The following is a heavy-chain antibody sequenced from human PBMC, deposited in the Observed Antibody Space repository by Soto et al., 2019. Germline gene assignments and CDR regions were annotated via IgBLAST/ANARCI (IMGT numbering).Heavy chain of an antibody. J-gene: IGHJ6*02. CDR3: ARGGYTYGFSAMDV. V-gene: IGHV1-46*01. Sequence: QVQLVQSGAEVKKPGASVKISCKASGYTFSSSYIHWVRQDPGQGLEWMGLINPSGFSTDYAQTFQGRVTVTRDTSTSTVYMELSSLRSEDTAVYYCARGGYTYGFSAMDVWGPGTTVAVSS. CDR1: GYTFSSSY. D-gene: IGHD5-18*01. CDR2: INPSGFST.